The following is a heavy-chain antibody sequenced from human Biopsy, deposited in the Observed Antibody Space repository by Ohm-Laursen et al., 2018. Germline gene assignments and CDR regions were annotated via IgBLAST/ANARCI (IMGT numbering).Heavy chain of an antibody. CDR2: IFYSGIT. CDR1: GGSVSSNVAY. V-gene: IGHV4-39*01. J-gene: IGHJ5*02. Sequence: GTLSLTCTVSGGSVSSNVAYWAWIRQPPGKGLESIGSIFYSGITYYNPSLQSRVTMSVDTSKNQFSLNWTSVTAADTAVYYCARHPTGFWFDPWGQGTLVIVSS. CDR3: ARHPTGFWFDP.